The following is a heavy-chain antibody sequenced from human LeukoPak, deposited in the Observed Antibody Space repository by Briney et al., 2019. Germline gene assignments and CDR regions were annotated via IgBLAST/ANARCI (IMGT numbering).Heavy chain of an antibody. Sequence: PSETLSLTCVVSGGSISITSYYWGWIRQPPGKGLELIGSIYYSGSTYHNPSLKSRATISVDTSKNQFSLKLSSVTAADTAVYYCARHRGYSYGPLDYWGQGTLVTVSS. J-gene: IGHJ4*02. CDR1: GGSISITSYY. CDR3: ARHRGYSYGPLDY. V-gene: IGHV4-39*01. CDR2: IYYSGST. D-gene: IGHD5-18*01.